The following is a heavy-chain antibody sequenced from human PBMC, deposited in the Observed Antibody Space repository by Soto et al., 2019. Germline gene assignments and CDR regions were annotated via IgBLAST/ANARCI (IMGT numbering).Heavy chain of an antibody. V-gene: IGHV3-15*07. CDR2: IKSKTDGGTT. D-gene: IGHD3-10*01. Sequence: GGSLRLSCAASGFTFSNAWMNWVRQAPGKGLEWVGRIKSKTDGGTTDYAAPVKGRFTISRDDSKNTLYLQMNSLKTEDTAVYYCTTGPLISFEWGTRGVVYAFDIWGQGTMVTVSS. CDR3: TTGPLISFEWGTRGVVYAFDI. J-gene: IGHJ3*02. CDR1: GFTFSNAW.